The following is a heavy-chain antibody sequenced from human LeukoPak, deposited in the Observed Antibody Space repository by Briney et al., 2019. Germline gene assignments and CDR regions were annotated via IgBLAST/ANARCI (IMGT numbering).Heavy chain of an antibody. J-gene: IGHJ4*02. CDR2: IKSKPDGGTT. CDR3: TTDWRYYYDSSGYYPLGC. Sequence: GGSLRLSCAASGFTFSNAWMSGVRQAPGKGLKGVGRIKSKPDGGTTDYAAPVKGRFTISRDDSKNTLYLQMNSLKTEDTAVYYCTTDWRYYYDSSGYYPLGCWGQGTLVTVSS. CDR1: GFTFSNAW. V-gene: IGHV3-15*01. D-gene: IGHD3-22*01.